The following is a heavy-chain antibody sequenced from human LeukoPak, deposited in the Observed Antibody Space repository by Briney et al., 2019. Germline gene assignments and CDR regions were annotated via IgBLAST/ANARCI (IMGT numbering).Heavy chain of an antibody. D-gene: IGHD6-19*01. Sequence: GGSLRLSCAASGFTFSSYSMSWVRQAPGKGLEWVSLIYSGGVTYYADSVKGRFIISRDNSKNTLFLQMNSLRAEDTAVYYCARAPSGWSDYWYFDLWGRGTLVTVSS. CDR2: IYSGGVT. V-gene: IGHV3-53*01. CDR1: GFTFSSYS. CDR3: ARAPSGWSDYWYFDL. J-gene: IGHJ2*01.